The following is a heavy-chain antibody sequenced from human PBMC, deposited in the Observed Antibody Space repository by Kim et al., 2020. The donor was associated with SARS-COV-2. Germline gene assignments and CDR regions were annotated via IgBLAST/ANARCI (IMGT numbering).Heavy chain of an antibody. CDR1: GFSFSTSA. Sequence: GGSLRLSCAASGFSFSTSAMTWVRQAPGKGLEWVSAISNSAGTTYYADSVKGRFTISRDNSKNTLYLQMNSLRAEDTAIYYCARFPVWVVTSPYDAFDI. CDR2: ISNSAGTT. CDR3: ARFPVWVVTSPYDAFDI. D-gene: IGHD3-22*01. J-gene: IGHJ3*02. V-gene: IGHV3-23*01.